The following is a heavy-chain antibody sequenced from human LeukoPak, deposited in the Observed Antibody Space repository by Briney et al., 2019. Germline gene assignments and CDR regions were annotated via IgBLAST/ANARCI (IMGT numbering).Heavy chain of an antibody. J-gene: IGHJ4*02. CDR2: IMPFLDVA. V-gene: IGHV1-69*04. CDR1: GGTFSSYA. CDR3: ARDHCSGGSCHGGH. D-gene: IGHD2-15*01. Sequence: SVKVSCKASGGTFSSYAISWVRQAPGQGLEWMGRIMPFLDVANYAPKFQGRVTLTADKSTSTAYMELSDLKSEDTAVYYCARDHCSGGSCHGGHWGQGTLVTVSS.